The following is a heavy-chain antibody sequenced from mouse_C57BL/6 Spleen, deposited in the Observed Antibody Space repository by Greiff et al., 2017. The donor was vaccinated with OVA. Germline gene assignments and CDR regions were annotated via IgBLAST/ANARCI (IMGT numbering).Heavy chain of an antibody. J-gene: IGHJ3*01. D-gene: IGHD2-4*01. V-gene: IGHV1-52*01. CDR2: IDPSDSET. CDR3: ARSSDYLAWFAY. Sequence: QVQLKQPGAELVRPGSSVKLSCKASGYTFTSYWMHWVKQRPIQGLEWIGNIDPSDSETHYNQKFKDKATLTVDKSSSTAYMQLSSLTTEDSAVDYGARSSDYLAWFAYWGQGTLVTVSA. CDR1: GYTFTSYW.